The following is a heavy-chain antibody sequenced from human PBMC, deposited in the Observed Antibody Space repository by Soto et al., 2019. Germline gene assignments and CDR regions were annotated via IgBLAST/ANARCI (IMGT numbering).Heavy chain of an antibody. J-gene: IGHJ4*02. CDR3: TTGRDYDILTGPFDY. Sequence: EVQLVESGGGLVKPGGSLRLSCAASGFTFSNAWMSWVRQAPGKGLEWVGRIKSKTDGGTTDYAAPVKGRFTISRDDSKNTLYLQMNSLKTEDTPVYYCTTGRDYDILTGPFDYWGQGTLVTVSS. CDR1: GFTFSNAW. D-gene: IGHD3-9*01. CDR2: IKSKTDGGTT. V-gene: IGHV3-15*01.